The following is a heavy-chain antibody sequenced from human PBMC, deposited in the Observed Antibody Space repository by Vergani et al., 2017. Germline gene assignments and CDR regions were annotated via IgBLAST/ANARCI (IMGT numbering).Heavy chain of an antibody. CDR2: IGHDGKNK. CDR1: GFTFSSYG. V-gene: IGHV3-33*01. Sequence: QEQLVESGGGVVQPGRSLRLSCVTFGFTFSSYGMHWVRQAPGKGLEWVAGIGHDGKNKHYADSVKGRFTISRDNSKNTLYLQMNSLRAEDTAVYYCARDRRSSYMDLWGKGTPVTVSS. CDR3: ARDRRSSYMDL. D-gene: IGHD2-2*01. J-gene: IGHJ6*03.